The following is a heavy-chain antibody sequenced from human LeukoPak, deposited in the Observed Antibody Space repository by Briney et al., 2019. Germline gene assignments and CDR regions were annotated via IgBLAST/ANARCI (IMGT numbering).Heavy chain of an antibody. CDR1: GFTFSSYS. D-gene: IGHD3/OR15-3a*01. J-gene: IGHJ6*04. CDR3: AKARRDFWTDLDV. CDR2: ISSSSSYI. Sequence: PGGSLRLSCAASGFTFSSYSMNWVRQAPGKGLEWVSSISSSSSYIYYADSVKGRFTISRDNAKNSLYLQMNSLRAEDTAVYYCAKARRDFWTDLDVWVKGTPVTVSS. V-gene: IGHV3-21*04.